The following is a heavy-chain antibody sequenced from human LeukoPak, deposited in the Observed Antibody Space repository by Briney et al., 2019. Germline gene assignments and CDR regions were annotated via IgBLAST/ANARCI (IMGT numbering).Heavy chain of an antibody. CDR1: GGSFSGYY. CDR3: ARGTGYSSGWPDEGFDY. CDR2: INHSGSS. J-gene: IGHJ4*02. D-gene: IGHD6-19*01. V-gene: IGHV4-34*01. Sequence: PSETLSLTCAVYGGSFSGYYWSWIRQPPGKGLEWIGEINHSGSSNYNPSLKSRVTISVDTSKNQFSLKLSSVTAADTAVYYCARGTGYSSGWPDEGFDYWGQGILVTVSS.